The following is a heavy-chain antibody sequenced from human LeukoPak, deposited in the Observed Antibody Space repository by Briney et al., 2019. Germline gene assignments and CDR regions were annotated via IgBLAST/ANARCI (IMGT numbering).Heavy chain of an antibody. CDR3: ATTRLGLFGIY. D-gene: IGHD3-10*01. CDR2: ISSNGGST. CDR1: GFTFSSYR. Sequence: GGSLRLPCAASGFTFSSYRMHWVRQAPGKGLEYVSAISSNGGSTYYANSVKGRFTISRDNSKNTLYLQMGSLRAEDMAVYYCATTRLGLFGIYWGQRTLVTVSS. V-gene: IGHV3-64*01. J-gene: IGHJ4*02.